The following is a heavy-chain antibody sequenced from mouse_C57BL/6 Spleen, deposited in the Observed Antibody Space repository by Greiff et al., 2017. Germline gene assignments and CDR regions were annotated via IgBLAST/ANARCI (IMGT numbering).Heavy chain of an antibody. CDR2: INPNNGGT. Sequence: EVQLQQSGPELVKPGASVKISCQASGYTFTDYYMNWVKQSHGKSLEWIGDINPNNGGTSYNQKFKGKATLTVDKSSNTAYMELRSLTSEDSAVYYCARRAYGRGYFDVWGTGTTVTVAS. V-gene: IGHV1-26*01. J-gene: IGHJ1*03. CDR3: ARRAYGRGYFDV. D-gene: IGHD2-1*01. CDR1: GYTFTDYY.